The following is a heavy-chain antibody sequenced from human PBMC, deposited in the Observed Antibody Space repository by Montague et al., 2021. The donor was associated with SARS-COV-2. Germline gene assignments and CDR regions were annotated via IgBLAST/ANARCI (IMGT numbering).Heavy chain of an antibody. V-gene: IGHV4-34*01. CDR3: ARGQVTISGVLIFIPAAGPLDV. CDR1: SGSFSDYY. CDR2: INHTGSA. Sequence: SETLSLTCAVYSGSFSDYYWTCVRQLPGEGLEWMGEINHTGSASYNPSLKSRVTLSKDTSKNQFSLQWQSLIAAATAVYYCARGQVTISGVLIFIPAAGPLDVWGQGTLVTVSS. D-gene: IGHD3-3*01. J-gene: IGHJ3*01.